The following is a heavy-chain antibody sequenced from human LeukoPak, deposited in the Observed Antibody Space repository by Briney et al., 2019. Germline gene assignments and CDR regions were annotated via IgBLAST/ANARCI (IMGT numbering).Heavy chain of an antibody. CDR3: ARGCSYYYDSSGYCLFDY. J-gene: IGHJ4*02. Sequence: PGGSLRLSCAASGFTFSSYSMNWVRQAPGKGLEWVSSISSSSSYIYYADSVKGRFTISRDNAKNSLYLQMNSLRAEDTAVYYCARGCSYYYDSSGYCLFDYWGQGTLVTVSS. CDR2: ISSSSSYI. CDR1: GFTFSSYS. V-gene: IGHV3-21*01. D-gene: IGHD3-22*01.